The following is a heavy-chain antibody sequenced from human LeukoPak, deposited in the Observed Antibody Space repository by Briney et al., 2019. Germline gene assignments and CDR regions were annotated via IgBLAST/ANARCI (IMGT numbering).Heavy chain of an antibody. Sequence: ASVKVSCKASGYTFTTYDINWVRQATGQGLEWMGWMNPSSGNTGYAQKFQGRVTMTRNTSMSTAYVELSSLRSEDTAVYYCARANYYGSGKKDLDYWGQGTLVTVSS. CDR2: MNPSSGNT. CDR3: ARANYYGSGKKDLDY. D-gene: IGHD3-10*01. J-gene: IGHJ4*02. V-gene: IGHV1-8*01. CDR1: GYTFTTYD.